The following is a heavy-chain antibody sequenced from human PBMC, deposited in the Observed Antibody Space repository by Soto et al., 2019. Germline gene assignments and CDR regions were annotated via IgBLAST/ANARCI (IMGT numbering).Heavy chain of an antibody. CDR1: GYTFTGYY. CDR2: INPNSGGT. Sequence: ASVKVSCKASGYTFTGYYMHWVRQAPGQGLEWMGWINPNSGGTNYAQKFQGWVTMTRDTSISTAYMELSRLRSDDTAVYYCARGVGSGSYCDWFDPWGQGTLVTVSS. V-gene: IGHV1-2*04. J-gene: IGHJ5*02. D-gene: IGHD3-10*01. CDR3: ARGVGSGSYCDWFDP.